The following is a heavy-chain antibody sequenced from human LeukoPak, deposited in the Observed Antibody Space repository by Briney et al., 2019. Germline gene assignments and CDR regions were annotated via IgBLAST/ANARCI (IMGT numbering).Heavy chain of an antibody. CDR3: ARHGGGYSFDY. D-gene: IGHD5-24*01. V-gene: IGHV4-59*08. CDR2: IYNSGST. CDR1: GGSISSYY. J-gene: IGHJ4*02. Sequence: SETLSLTCTVSGGSISSYYWSWIRQPPGKALEWIGYIYNSGSTNYNPSLKSRLTISVDTSKNQFSLKLNSVTAADTAVYYCARHGGGYSFDYWGQGTLVTVSS.